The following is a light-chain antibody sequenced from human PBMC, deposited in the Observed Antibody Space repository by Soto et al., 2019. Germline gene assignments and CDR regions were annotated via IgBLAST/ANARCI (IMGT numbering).Light chain of an antibody. J-gene: IGKJ2*01. V-gene: IGKV1-12*01. CDR1: EDVKSR. Sequence: DIQMTQSPSSVSASVGDKVTISCRASEDVKSRLAWYQQTPGKAPNLLIFHASSLQSGVPSRFSGSGSGTDFTLTISSLEPEDFAVYYCQQYVTSPYIFGQGTKLEIK. CDR2: HAS. CDR3: QQYVTSPYI.